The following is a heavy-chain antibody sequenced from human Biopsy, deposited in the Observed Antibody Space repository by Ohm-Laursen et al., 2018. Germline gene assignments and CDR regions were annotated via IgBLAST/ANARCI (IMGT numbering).Heavy chain of an antibody. V-gene: IGHV4-34*01. CDR1: GESFNGYY. J-gene: IGHJ6*02. D-gene: IGHD3-22*01. CDR2: INHSGRT. CDR3: VRGVDYYDPYHYYALDV. Sequence: GTLSLTCAVYGESFNGYYWSWIRQTPGKGLEWIGEINHSGRTNYNPSLKSRVTISVDTSKNQFSLKVRTVTAADTAVYYCVRGVDYYDPYHYYALDVWGQGTTVTVSS.